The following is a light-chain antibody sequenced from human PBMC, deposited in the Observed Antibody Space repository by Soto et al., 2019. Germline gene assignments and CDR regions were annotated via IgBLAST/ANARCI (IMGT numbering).Light chain of an antibody. V-gene: IGLV1-47*01. CDR1: SSNIGSNY. Sequence: QAVLTQPPSASGTPGQRVTISCSGSSSNIGSNYVYWYQQLPGTAPKLLIYRNNQRPSGVPDRFSGSKSGTSGTLDITGLQTGDEADYYCATWDGSLPAEVFGGGTKLTVL. J-gene: IGLJ2*01. CDR3: ATWDGSLPAEV. CDR2: RNN.